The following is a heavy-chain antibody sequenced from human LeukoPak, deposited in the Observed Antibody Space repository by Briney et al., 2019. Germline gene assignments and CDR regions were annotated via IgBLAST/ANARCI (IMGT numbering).Heavy chain of an antibody. CDR1: GGTFSSYA. CDR2: IIPILGLA. V-gene: IGHV1-69*04. Sequence: ASVKVSCKASGGTFSSYAISWVRQAPGQGLEWMGRIIPILGLANYAQKFQGRVTITADKSTSTAYMELSSLRSEDTAVYYCARGSVRGDIVVVREEYGMDVWGQGTTVTVSS. CDR3: ARGSVRGDIVVVREEYGMDV. J-gene: IGHJ6*02. D-gene: IGHD2-2*01.